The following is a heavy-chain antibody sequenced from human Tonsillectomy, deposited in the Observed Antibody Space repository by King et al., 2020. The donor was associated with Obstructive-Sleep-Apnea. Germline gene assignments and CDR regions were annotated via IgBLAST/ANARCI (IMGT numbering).Heavy chain of an antibody. CDR2: IYYSGST. J-gene: IGHJ2*01. Sequence: QLQESGPGLVKPSETLSLTCTVSGGSISSYYWSWIRQPPGKGLEWIGYIYYSGSTNYNPSLKSRVTISVDTSKNQFSLKLSSVTAADTAVYYCARASIVVVPAAIRPHWYFDLWGRGTLVTVSS. CDR3: ARASIVVVPAAIRPHWYFDL. D-gene: IGHD2-2*01. V-gene: IGHV4-59*01. CDR1: GGSISSYY.